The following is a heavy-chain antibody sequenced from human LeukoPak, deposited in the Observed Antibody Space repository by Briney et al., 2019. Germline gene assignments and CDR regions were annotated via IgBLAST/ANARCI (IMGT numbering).Heavy chain of an antibody. D-gene: IGHD1-26*01. CDR3: ARDLASTSNWEFDY. V-gene: IGHV1-2*04. CDR1: VYTFAGYF. CDR2: INPNSGDT. J-gene: IGHJ4*02. Sequence: ASVKVSCKASVYTFAGYFIHWVRQAPGQGLERMGRINPNSGDTEYAPKFQGWVTMTRDTSISTAYVEVRRLISDDTAVYYCARDLASTSNWEFDYWGQGTLVIVSS.